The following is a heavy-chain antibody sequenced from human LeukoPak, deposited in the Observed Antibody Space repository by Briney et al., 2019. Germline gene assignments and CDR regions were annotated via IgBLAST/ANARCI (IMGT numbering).Heavy chain of an antibody. CDR3: ARDNSVEDTAWWFAP. D-gene: IGHD4-23*01. V-gene: IGHV1-46*01. J-gene: IGHJ5*02. CDR2: INPSGGST. CDR1: GYTFTIYY. Sequence: ASVKVSCKASGYTFTIYYMHWVRQAPGQGLGWMGIINPSGGSTSYAQKFQSRVTTTRDMSTSTDYMELSSLRSEDTAVYYCARDNSVEDTAWWFAPWGQGTLVTVSS.